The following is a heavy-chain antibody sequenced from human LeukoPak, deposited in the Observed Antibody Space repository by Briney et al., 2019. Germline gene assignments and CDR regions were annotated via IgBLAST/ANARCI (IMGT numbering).Heavy chain of an antibody. D-gene: IGHD3-22*01. CDR1: GGTFSSYA. J-gene: IGHJ1*01. V-gene: IGHV1-69*13. CDR3: ARDKDYYDSSGYSPFQH. Sequence: SVKVSCKASGGTFSSYAISWVRQAPGQGLEWMGGIIPIFGTANYAQKFQGRVTITADESTSTAYMELSSLRSEDTAVYYCARDKDYYDSSGYSPFQHWGQGTLVTVSS. CDR2: IIPIFGTA.